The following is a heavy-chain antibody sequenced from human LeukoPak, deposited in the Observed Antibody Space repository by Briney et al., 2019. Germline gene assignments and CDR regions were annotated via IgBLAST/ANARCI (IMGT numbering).Heavy chain of an antibody. D-gene: IGHD3-9*01. CDR1: GVSLSIYY. CDR3: ARGMYYDILTGLPNWFDP. V-gene: IGHV4-59*08. J-gene: IGHJ5*02. Sequence: SETLPLTCTVSGVSLSIYYWRWLRQPPGKGLEWMGYIYYSGSTNYNPSLKSRVTISVDTSKNQFSLKLSSVTAADRAVYYCARGMYYDILTGLPNWFDPWGQGTLVTVSS. CDR2: IYYSGST.